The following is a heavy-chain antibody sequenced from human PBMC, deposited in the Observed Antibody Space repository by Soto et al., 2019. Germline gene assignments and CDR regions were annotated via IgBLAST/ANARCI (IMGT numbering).Heavy chain of an antibody. CDR3: ARSYYYGMDV. J-gene: IGHJ6*02. CDR1: GGSISNYY. CDR2: IYYSGRT. Sequence: PSETLSLTCTVSGGSISNYYWSWIRQPPGKGLEWIGYIYYSGRTNYNPSLKSRVTVSVDTSKSQFSLKLSSVTAADTAVYYCARSYYYGMDVWGQGTTVTVSS. V-gene: IGHV4-59*01.